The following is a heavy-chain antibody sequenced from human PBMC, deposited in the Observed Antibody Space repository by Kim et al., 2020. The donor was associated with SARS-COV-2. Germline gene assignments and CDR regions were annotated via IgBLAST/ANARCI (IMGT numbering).Heavy chain of an antibody. D-gene: IGHD5-18*01. CDR3: ARVVGGYSYGSTYYYYGMDV. Sequence: SQTLSLTCAISGDSVSSNSAAWNWIRQSPSRGLEWLGRTYYRSKWYNDYAVSVKSRITINPDTSKNQFSLQLNSVTPEDTAVYYCARVVGGYSYGSTYYYYGMDVWGQGTTVTVSS. J-gene: IGHJ6*02. CDR1: GDSVSSNSAA. V-gene: IGHV6-1*01. CDR2: TYYRSKWYN.